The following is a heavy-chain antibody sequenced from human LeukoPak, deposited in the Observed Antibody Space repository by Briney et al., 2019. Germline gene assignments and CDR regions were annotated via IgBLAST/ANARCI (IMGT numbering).Heavy chain of an antibody. V-gene: IGHV3-23*01. Sequence: PGGSLRLSCAASGFTFSSYAMSWVRQAPGKGLEWVSAISGSGGSTYYADSVKGRFTISRDNSKSTLYLQMNSLRAEDTAVYYCAKEGLQTVTHGHYYYYYYGMDVWGKGTTVTVSS. D-gene: IGHD4-17*01. J-gene: IGHJ6*04. CDR1: GFTFSSYA. CDR2: ISGSGGST. CDR3: AKEGLQTVTHGHYYYYYYGMDV.